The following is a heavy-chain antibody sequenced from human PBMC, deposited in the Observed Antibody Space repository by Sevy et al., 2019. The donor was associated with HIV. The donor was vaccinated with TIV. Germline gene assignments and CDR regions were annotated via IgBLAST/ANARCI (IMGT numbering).Heavy chain of an antibody. CDR1: GYTLNKLS. Sequence: ASVKVSCKVSGYTLNKLSMHWVRQAPGKGLEWMGSFDPEDGETFYAQKFQGRVTMTEDTSTDTAYMGLSSLRSEDTAVYYCAATKDYYESSGPPFDCWGQGTLVTVSS. CDR2: FDPEDGET. V-gene: IGHV1-24*01. D-gene: IGHD3-22*01. CDR3: AATKDYYESSGPPFDC. J-gene: IGHJ4*02.